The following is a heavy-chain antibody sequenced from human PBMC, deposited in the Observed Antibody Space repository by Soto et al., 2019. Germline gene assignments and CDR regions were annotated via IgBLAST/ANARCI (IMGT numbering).Heavy chain of an antibody. D-gene: IGHD3-10*01. CDR3: AKDPKVAYYGSGSSNWFDP. V-gene: IGHV3-23*01. J-gene: IGHJ5*02. Sequence: EVQLLESGGGLVQPGGSLRLSCAASGFIFSSYAMSWVRQAPGKGLEWVSAISGSGGSTYYADSVKGRFTISRDNAKKTLYLQMNSLRAEDTAVYYCAKDPKVAYYGSGSSNWFDPWGQGTLVTVSS. CDR2: ISGSGGST. CDR1: GFIFSSYA.